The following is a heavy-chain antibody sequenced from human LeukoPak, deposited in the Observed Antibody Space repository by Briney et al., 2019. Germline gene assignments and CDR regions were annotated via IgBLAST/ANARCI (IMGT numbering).Heavy chain of an antibody. J-gene: IGHJ4*02. D-gene: IGHD6-13*01. CDR1: GGSFSGYY. V-gene: IGHV4-34*01. Sequence: SETLSLTCAVYGGSFSGYYWSWIRQPPGKGLEWIGEINHSGSTNYNPSLKSRVTISVDTSKNQFSLKLGSVTAADTAVYYCARGRYSSSWTDYWGQGTLVTVSS. CDR3: ARGRYSSSWTDY. CDR2: INHSGST.